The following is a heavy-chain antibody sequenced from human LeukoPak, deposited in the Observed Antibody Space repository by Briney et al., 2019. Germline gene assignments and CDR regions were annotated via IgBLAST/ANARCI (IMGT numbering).Heavy chain of an antibody. CDR3: ARDSEKWELLNYFDY. J-gene: IGHJ4*02. V-gene: IGHV3-21*01. Sequence: PGGSLGLSCAASGFTFSSYSMNWVRQAPGKGLEWVSSISSSSSYIYYADSVKGRFTISRDNAKNSLYLQMNSLRAEDTAVYYCARDSEKWELLNYFDYWGQGTLVTVSS. D-gene: IGHD1-26*01. CDR1: GFTFSSYS. CDR2: ISSSSSYI.